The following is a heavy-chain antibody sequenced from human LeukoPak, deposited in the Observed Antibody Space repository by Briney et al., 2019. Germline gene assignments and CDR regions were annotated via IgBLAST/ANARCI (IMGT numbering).Heavy chain of an antibody. Sequence: ASVKVSCKASGYTFTGYYMHWVRQAPGQGLEWMGWMNPNSGNTGYAQKLQGRVTMITDTSTSTAYMELRSLRSDDTAVYYCARADYGFPFDYWGQGTLVTVSS. CDR1: GYTFTGYY. V-gene: IGHV1-18*04. CDR2: MNPNSGNT. J-gene: IGHJ4*02. D-gene: IGHD4-17*01. CDR3: ARADYGFPFDY.